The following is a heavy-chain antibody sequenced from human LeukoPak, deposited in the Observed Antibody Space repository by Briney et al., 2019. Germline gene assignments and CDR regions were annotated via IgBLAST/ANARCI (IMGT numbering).Heavy chain of an antibody. D-gene: IGHD1-7*01. J-gene: IGHJ4*02. Sequence: SETLSLTCTVSGGSISSYYWTWIRQPAGKGLEWIGRIYTSGSTNYNPSLKSRVTMSVDTSKSQFSLKLSSVTAADTAVYYCARMRTGTGELDYWGQGTLVTVSS. CDR1: GGSISSYY. V-gene: IGHV4-4*07. CDR2: IYTSGST. CDR3: ARMRTGTGELDY.